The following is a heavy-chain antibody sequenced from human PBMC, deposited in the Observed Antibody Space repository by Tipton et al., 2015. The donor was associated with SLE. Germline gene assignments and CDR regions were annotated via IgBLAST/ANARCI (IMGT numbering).Heavy chain of an antibody. CDR1: GFTFSSYA. CDR3: ARVAAAGLYYYYMDV. D-gene: IGHD6-13*01. V-gene: IGHV3-64*01. J-gene: IGHJ6*03. Sequence: SLRLSCAASGFTFSSYAMHWVRQAPGKGLEYVSAISSNGGSTYYAHSVKGRFTISRDNSKNTLYLQMGSLRAEDMAVYYCARVAAAGLYYYYMDVWGKGTTVTVSS. CDR2: ISSNGGST.